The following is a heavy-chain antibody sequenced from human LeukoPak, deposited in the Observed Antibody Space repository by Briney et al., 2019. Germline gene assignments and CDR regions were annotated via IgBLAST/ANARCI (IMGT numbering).Heavy chain of an antibody. J-gene: IGHJ4*02. D-gene: IGHD4-11*01. Sequence: GGSLRLSCTGSGFTFSDYALDWVRQAPGKGLEWVGFVRNKAYDETTEYAASVKGRFTISRDDSKGIAYLQINSLKTEDTAVYLCARQQLPYRTYFDYWGQGTLVTDSS. V-gene: IGHV3-49*04. CDR3: ARQQLPYRTYFDY. CDR1: GFTFSDYA. CDR2: VRNKAYDETT.